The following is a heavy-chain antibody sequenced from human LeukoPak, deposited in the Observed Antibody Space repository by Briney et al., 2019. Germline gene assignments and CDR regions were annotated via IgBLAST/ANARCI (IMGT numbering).Heavy chain of an antibody. J-gene: IGHJ5*02. Sequence: SETLSLTCSVSGFSISNAYYWGWIRQPPGKGLEWIGEINHSGSTNYNPSLKSRVTISVDTSKNQFSLKLSSVTAADTAVYYCARVAYGNNSGYWFDPWGQGTLVTVSS. CDR3: ARVAYGNNSGYWFDP. CDR1: GFSISNAYY. V-gene: IGHV4-38-2*02. CDR2: INHSGST. D-gene: IGHD5-24*01.